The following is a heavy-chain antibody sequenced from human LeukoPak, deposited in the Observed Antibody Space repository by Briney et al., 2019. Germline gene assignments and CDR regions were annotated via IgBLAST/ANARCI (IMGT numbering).Heavy chain of an antibody. V-gene: IGHV3-66*01. CDR1: GFTVSNSY. CDR2: IYSGDST. J-gene: IGHJ3*02. CDR3: ARDLWGNYNDAFDI. Sequence: GGSLRLSCAASGFTVSNSYMSWVRQAPGKGLEWVSVIYSGDSTHYADSVKGRFSISRDNSKNTLYLQMNSLRAEDTAVYYCARDLWGNYNDAFDIWGQGTMVSVSS. D-gene: IGHD1-7*01.